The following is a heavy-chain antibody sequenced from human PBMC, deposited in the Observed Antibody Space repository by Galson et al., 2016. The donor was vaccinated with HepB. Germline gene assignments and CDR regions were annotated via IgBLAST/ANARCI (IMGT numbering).Heavy chain of an antibody. J-gene: IGHJ3*02. D-gene: IGHD2-2*01. Sequence: SETLSLTCTVSGGSFSSSSYYWGWIRQPPGKGLEWIGSIYYSGSTYYNPSLKCRVTISVDTSKNQFSLKLSSVTAADTAVYYCARSDCSSTSCYGNDPFDIWGQGTMVTVSS. CDR2: IYYSGST. CDR1: GGSFSSSSYY. V-gene: IGHV4-39*01. CDR3: ARSDCSSTSCYGNDPFDI.